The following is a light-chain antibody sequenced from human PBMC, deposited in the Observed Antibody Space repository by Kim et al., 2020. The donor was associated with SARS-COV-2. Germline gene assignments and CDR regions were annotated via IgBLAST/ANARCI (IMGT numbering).Light chain of an antibody. CDR2: DAS. J-gene: IGKJ1*01. V-gene: IGKV3-11*01. Sequence: LSPAETATPSCRASHSVASSLAWYRQKPSQAPRLPIYDASNRATGIPARFSGSGSETDFTLTISSREPVEFAVSYCQQRSNWQWTFGQGTKGDIK. CDR3: QQRSNWQWT. CDR1: HSVASS.